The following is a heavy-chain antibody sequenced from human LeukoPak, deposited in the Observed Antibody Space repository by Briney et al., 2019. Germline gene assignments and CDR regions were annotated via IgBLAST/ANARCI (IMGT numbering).Heavy chain of an antibody. CDR3: ARHGTAGYSRTWSDY. CDR1: GGSFSVYY. D-gene: IGHD6-13*01. Sequence: SETLSLTCAVYGGSFSVYYWSWIRQPPGKGLEWIGEINHSGTTNYNPSLKSRVTISVDTSKSQFSLKLTSVTAADTAVYYCARHGTAGYSRTWSDYWGQGTLVTVSS. CDR2: INHSGTT. J-gene: IGHJ4*02. V-gene: IGHV4-34*01.